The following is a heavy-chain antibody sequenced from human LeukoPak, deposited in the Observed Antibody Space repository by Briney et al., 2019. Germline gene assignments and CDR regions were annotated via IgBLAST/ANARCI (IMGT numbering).Heavy chain of an antibody. D-gene: IGHD5-12*01. J-gene: IGHJ6*03. CDR3: ARDGGYSGYDLNYYYYYYMDV. Sequence: GGSLRLSCAASASTFNIYSMNWVRQAPGKGLEWLSSISPSSNYIYYADSVKGRFTISRDNAKNSLYLQMNSLRTEDTAVYYCARDGGYSGYDLNYYYYYYMDVWGKGTTVTVSS. CDR1: ASTFNIYS. CDR2: ISPSSNYI. V-gene: IGHV3-21*01.